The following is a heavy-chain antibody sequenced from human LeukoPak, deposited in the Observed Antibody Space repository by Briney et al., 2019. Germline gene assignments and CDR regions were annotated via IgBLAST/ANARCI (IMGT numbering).Heavy chain of an antibody. J-gene: IGHJ3*02. CDR1: GGSISSYY. CDR2: IYYSGST. CDR3: ARRNDFGI. Sequence: PSETLSLTCNVSGGSISSYYWSWTRQPPGKGLEWNGYIYYSGSTNYNPSLKSRVTISIDTSKNQFSLKLTSVTAADTAVYYCARRNDFGIWGQGTMVTVSS. V-gene: IGHV4-59*08.